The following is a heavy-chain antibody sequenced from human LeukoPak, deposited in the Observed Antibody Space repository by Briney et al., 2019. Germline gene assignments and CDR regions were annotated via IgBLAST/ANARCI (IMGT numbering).Heavy chain of an antibody. J-gene: IGHJ4*02. D-gene: IGHD4-17*01. CDR3: ARFAPDDYGDYSDY. V-gene: IGHV4-61*01. CDR2: IYYSGST. Sequence: SETLSLTCTVSGGSVSSGSYYWSWIRQPPGKGLEWIAYIYYSGSTNYNPSLKSRVTISIDTSKNQFPLKLSSVTAADTAVYYSARFAPDDYGDYSDYWGQGTLVTVSS. CDR1: GGSVSSGSYY.